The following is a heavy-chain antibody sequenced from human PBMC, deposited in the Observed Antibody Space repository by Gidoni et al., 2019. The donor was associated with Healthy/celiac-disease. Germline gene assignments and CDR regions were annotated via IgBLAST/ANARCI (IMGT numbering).Heavy chain of an antibody. CDR1: GFTFSSYA. CDR3: AKGSATFKAVAPFDP. Sequence: EVQLSESGGGLVQPGGSLSRSCGASGFTFSSYAISWVRQAPGKGLGWVPAISGSGGSTYYADSVKGRFTISRDNSKNTLYLQMNSLRAEDTAVYYCAKGSATFKAVAPFDPWGQGTLVTVSS. J-gene: IGHJ5*02. D-gene: IGHD6-19*01. V-gene: IGHV3-23*01. CDR2: ISGSGGST.